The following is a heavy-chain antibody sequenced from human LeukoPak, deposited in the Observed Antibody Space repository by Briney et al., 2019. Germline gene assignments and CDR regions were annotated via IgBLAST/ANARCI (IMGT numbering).Heavy chain of an antibody. CDR1: GFTFSSYA. CDR3: VKDFIPHCSSTSCYPDFDY. J-gene: IGHJ4*02. CDR2: ISSNGGST. V-gene: IGHV3-64D*06. D-gene: IGHD2-2*01. Sequence: GSLRLSCSASGFTFSSYAMHWVRQAPGKGLEYVSAISSNGGSTYYADSEKGRFTISRDNSKNTLYLQMSSLRAEDTAVYYCVKDFIPHCSSTSCYPDFDYWGQGTLVTVSS.